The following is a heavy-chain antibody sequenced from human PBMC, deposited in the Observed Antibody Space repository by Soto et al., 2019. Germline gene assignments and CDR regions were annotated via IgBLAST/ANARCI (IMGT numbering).Heavy chain of an antibody. CDR2: IYYSGNT. CDR1: GGSIRTYY. Sequence: QVQLQETGPGQVKPSETLSLTCTVSGGSIRTYYWSWIRQPPGKGLEWIGYIYYSGNTNYNPSLKSRATIXVXTXXNQFSLTLSSVTAADTAVYYCARAPPYYDSSGYDYWGQGTLVTVSS. CDR3: ARAPPYYDSSGYDY. D-gene: IGHD3-22*01. V-gene: IGHV4-59*01. J-gene: IGHJ4*02.